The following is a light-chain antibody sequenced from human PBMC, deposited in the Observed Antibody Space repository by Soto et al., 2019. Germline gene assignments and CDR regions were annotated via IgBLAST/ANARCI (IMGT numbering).Light chain of an antibody. V-gene: IGKV1-9*01. Sequence: IQLTPSQSSLSPSVLYRVNITFRSSRSIIINLALYQQTPGKAPKLLIGAASTVQSGVPSMFSGSGSGTDFTLTSSSVQPEDFATYYCQKLNRYAINFGQGTRLEIK. CDR1: RSIIIN. J-gene: IGKJ5*01. CDR3: QKLNRYAIN. CDR2: AAS.